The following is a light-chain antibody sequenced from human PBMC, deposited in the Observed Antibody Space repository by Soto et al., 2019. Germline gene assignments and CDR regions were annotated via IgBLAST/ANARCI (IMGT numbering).Light chain of an antibody. CDR3: QQNYSTPRT. Sequence: IQMTQSPSSLSASVGDRVTITCRASQSISSYLYWYQQEPGKAPKLLIYAASSLQSGVPSRFSGCGSGTDFTLTISSLQPEDFATYYCQQNYSTPRTFGQGTKVDIK. CDR1: QSISSY. CDR2: AAS. J-gene: IGKJ1*01. V-gene: IGKV1-39*01.